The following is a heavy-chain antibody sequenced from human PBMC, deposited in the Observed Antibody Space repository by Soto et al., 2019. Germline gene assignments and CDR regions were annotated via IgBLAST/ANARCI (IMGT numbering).Heavy chain of an antibody. D-gene: IGHD6-13*01. CDR1: GYTFTSYA. Sequence: ASVKVSCKASGYTFTSYAMHWVRQAPGQGLEWMGWINAGNGNTKYSQKFQGRVTITRDTSASTAYMELSSLRSEDTAVYYCARVFGIIKIAAAGPYDAFDIWGQGTMVTVSS. CDR2: INAGNGNT. V-gene: IGHV1-3*01. CDR3: ARVFGIIKIAAAGPYDAFDI. J-gene: IGHJ3*02.